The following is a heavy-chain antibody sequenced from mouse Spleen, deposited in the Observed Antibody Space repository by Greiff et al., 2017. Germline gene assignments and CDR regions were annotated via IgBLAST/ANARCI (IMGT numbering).Heavy chain of an antibody. CDR2: INPNNGGT. Sequence: EVQLQQSGPELVKPGASVKISCKASGYTFTDYYMNWVKQSHGKSLEWIGDINPNNGGTSYNQKFKGKATLTVDKSSSTAYMELRSLTSEDSAVYYCARKLRYQGDYWGQGTTLTVSS. CDR1: GYTFTDYY. CDR3: ARKLRYQGDY. D-gene: IGHD1-1*01. J-gene: IGHJ2*01. V-gene: IGHV1-26*01.